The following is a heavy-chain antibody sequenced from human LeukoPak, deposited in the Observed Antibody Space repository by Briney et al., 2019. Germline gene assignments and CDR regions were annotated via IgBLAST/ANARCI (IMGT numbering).Heavy chain of an antibody. CDR3: AKEYDSGGYGAYFDY. CDR2: ISWNSGSI. V-gene: IGHV3-9*01. J-gene: IGHJ4*02. D-gene: IGHD3-10*01. Sequence: GGSLRLSCAGSGFIFNNYAMHWVRQPPGKGLEWVSGISWNSGSIDYADSVKGRFTISRDNAKNSLDLQMNSLGPEDTAVYYCAKEYDSGGYGAYFDYWGQGTLVTVSS. CDR1: GFIFNNYA.